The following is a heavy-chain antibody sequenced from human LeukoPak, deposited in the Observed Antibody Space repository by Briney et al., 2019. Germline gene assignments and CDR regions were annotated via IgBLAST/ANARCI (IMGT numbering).Heavy chain of an antibody. Sequence: GGSLRLSCAASGFTFSSYAMHWVRQAPGKGLEWVAVISYDGSNKYYADSVKGRFTISRDNSKNTPYLQMNSLRAEDTAVYYCARGRNYYDSSGYSYYFDYWGQGTLVTVSS. V-gene: IGHV3-30-3*01. J-gene: IGHJ4*02. CDR1: GFTFSSYA. D-gene: IGHD3-22*01. CDR2: ISYDGSNK. CDR3: ARGRNYYDSSGYSYYFDY.